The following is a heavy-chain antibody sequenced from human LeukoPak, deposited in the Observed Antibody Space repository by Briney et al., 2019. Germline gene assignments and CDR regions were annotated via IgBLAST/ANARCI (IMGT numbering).Heavy chain of an antibody. CDR3: AKDCWGSSGWYGAFDI. J-gene: IGHJ3*02. CDR2: ISGSGGST. D-gene: IGHD6-19*01. Sequence: GGSLRLSCAASGFTFSSYAMSWVRRAPGKGLEGVSAISGSGGSTYYADSVKGRFTISRDNSKNTLYLQMNSLRAEDTAVYYCAKDCWGSSGWYGAFDIWGQGTMVTVSS. V-gene: IGHV3-23*01. CDR1: GFTFSSYA.